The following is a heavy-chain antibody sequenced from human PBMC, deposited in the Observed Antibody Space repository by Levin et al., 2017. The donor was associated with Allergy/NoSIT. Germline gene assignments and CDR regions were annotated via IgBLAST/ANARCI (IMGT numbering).Heavy chain of an antibody. D-gene: IGHD5/OR15-5a*01. CDR2: IYYSGST. Sequence: SQTLSLTCTVSGGSISSGDYYWSWIRQPPGKGLEWIGYIYYSGSTYYNPSLKSRVTISVDTSKNQFSLKLSSVTAADTAVYYCAREGRRAVLRGAYDYGMDVWGQGTTVTVSS. V-gene: IGHV4-30-4*01. CDR3: AREGRRAVLRGAYDYGMDV. CDR1: GGSISSGDYY. J-gene: IGHJ6*02.